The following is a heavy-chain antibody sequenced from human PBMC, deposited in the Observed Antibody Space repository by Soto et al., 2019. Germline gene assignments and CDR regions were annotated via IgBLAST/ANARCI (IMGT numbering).Heavy chain of an antibody. J-gene: IGHJ4*02. D-gene: IGHD5-12*01. CDR3: ARGGRDGYDY. V-gene: IGHV4-34*01. Sequence: PSETLSLTCAVYGGSFSGYYWSWIRQPPGKGLEWIGEINHSGSTNYNPSLKSRVTISVDTSKNQFSLKLNSVTAADTAVYYCARGGRDGYDYWGQGTLVTVSS. CDR2: INHSGST. CDR1: GGSFSGYY.